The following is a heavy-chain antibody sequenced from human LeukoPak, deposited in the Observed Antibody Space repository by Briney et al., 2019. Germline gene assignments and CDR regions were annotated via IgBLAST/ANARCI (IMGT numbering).Heavy chain of an antibody. V-gene: IGHV3-30*02. D-gene: IGHD3-3*01. J-gene: IGHJ4*02. CDR1: GFTFSSYG. CDR2: IRYDGSNK. CDR3: AKGGNYGFWSGPDY. Sequence: PGGSLRLSCAASGFTFSSYGMHWVRQAPGKGLEWVAFIRYDGSNKYYADSVKGRFTISRDNSKNTLYLQMNSLRAEDTAVYYCAKGGNYGFWSGPDYWGQGTLVTVSS.